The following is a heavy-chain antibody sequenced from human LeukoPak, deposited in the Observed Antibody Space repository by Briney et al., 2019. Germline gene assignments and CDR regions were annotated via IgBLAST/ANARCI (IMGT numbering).Heavy chain of an antibody. J-gene: IGHJ4*02. CDR1: GFTVSNNY. V-gene: IGHV3-53*01. D-gene: IGHD6-13*01. CDR2: IYSGGST. Sequence: GGSLRLSCAASGFTVSNNYMSWVRQAPGKGLEWVSVIYSGGSTYYADSVKGRFTISRDNSKNTLYLQMNSLRAEDTAVYYCARALEGIAASSDYRGQGTLVTVSS. CDR3: ARALEGIAASSDY.